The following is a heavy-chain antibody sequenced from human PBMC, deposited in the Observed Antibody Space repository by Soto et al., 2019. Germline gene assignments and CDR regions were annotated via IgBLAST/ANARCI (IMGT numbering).Heavy chain of an antibody. CDR3: ARDAPGVAPY. Sequence: SETLYLTCTVSGGSIIDGQTYLNWIRQHPERGLEWMGYINYRGTTNYSPALKSRILISIDTSKNQFSLRLTSVTAADTAVYYCARDAPGVAPYWGQGTLVTVSS. D-gene: IGHD2-15*01. V-gene: IGHV4-31*03. CDR2: INYRGTT. J-gene: IGHJ4*02. CDR1: GGSIIDGQTY.